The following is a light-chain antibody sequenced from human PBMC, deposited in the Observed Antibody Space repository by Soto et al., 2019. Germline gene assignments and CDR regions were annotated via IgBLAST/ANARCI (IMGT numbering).Light chain of an antibody. CDR3: HQRSNWPPT. CDR1: QSVISY. J-gene: IGKJ4*01. V-gene: IGKV3-11*01. CDR2: DAC. Sequence: IVLTQSPATLSLSPGERATLSCRASQSVISYLAWYQQKPGQAPRLLIYDACNRATGIPARFSGSGSGTDCTLTISSLEPEEFAVYYCHQRSNWPPTFGGGPKVEIK.